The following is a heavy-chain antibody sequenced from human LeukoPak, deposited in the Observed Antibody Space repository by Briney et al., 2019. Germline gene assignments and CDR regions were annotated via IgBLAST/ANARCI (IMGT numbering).Heavy chain of an antibody. J-gene: IGHJ4*02. CDR3: ARYITAGQYYFDY. CDR2: IYYSGST. D-gene: IGHD1-14*01. V-gene: IGHV4-61*05. Sequence: KSSETLSLTCTVSGGSISTSNYYWSWIRQPPGKGLEWIGYIYYSGSTNYNPSLKSRVTISVDTSKNQFSLKLTSVTAADTAVYYCARYITAGQYYFDYWGQGTLVTVSS. CDR1: GGSISTSNYY.